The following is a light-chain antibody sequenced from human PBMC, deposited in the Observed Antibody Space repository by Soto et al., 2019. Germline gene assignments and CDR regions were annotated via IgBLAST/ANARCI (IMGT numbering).Light chain of an antibody. J-gene: IGKJ5*01. CDR2: AAS. Sequence: IQLTQSRSSLSASVGDRVTFTCLASEDISSYLVANQHKPGAAPKPLTSAASALPSGVPSRFSGSGSGTDFTLTISSLHPEDFAVYFCQQFKNYPITFGQVTRLETK. CDR3: QQFKNYPIT. CDR1: EDISSY. V-gene: IGKV1-9*01.